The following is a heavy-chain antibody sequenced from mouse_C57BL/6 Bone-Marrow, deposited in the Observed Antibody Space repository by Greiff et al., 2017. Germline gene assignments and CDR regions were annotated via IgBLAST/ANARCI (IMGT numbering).Heavy chain of an antibody. Sequence: EVQRVESGPGLVKPSQSLSLTCSVTGYSITSGYYWNWIRQFPGNKLEWMGYISYDGSNNYNPSLKNRISITRDTSKNQFFLKLNSVTTEDTATYYCAREGYGYDDFDYWGQGTTLTVSS. CDR2: ISYDGSN. D-gene: IGHD2-2*01. CDR1: GYSITSGYY. J-gene: IGHJ2*01. V-gene: IGHV3-6*01. CDR3: AREGYGYDDFDY.